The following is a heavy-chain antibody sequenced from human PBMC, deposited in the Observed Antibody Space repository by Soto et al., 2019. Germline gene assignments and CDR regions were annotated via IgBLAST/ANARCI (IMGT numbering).Heavy chain of an antibody. V-gene: IGHV4-30-4*02. D-gene: IGHD2-2*01. CDR3: ARGRPQKGGYCSSTSCYSYYYYYMDV. J-gene: IGHJ6*03. Sequence: PSETLSLTCTVSGGSISSGDYYWSWIRQPPGKGLEWIGYIYYSGSTNYNPSLKSRVTISVDTSKNQFSLKLSSVTAADTAVYYCARGRPQKGGYCSSTSCYSYYYYYMDVWGKGTTVTVSS. CDR2: IYYSGST. CDR1: GGSISSGDYY.